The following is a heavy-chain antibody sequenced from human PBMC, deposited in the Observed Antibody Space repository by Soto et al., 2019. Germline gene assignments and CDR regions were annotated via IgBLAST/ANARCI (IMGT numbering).Heavy chain of an antibody. Sequence: QVQLQQWGAGLLKPSETLSLTCAVYGGFVSSGSYYWSWIRQPPGKGLEWIGEMSHSGGTHFNPSLQNRVAISADTSKNQFSLKMSSVTAADPALYYCARVERGTATTVVDAFDIWGPGTMVTVSS. J-gene: IGHJ3*02. V-gene: IGHV4-34*01. D-gene: IGHD1-1*01. CDR3: ARVERGTATTVVDAFDI. CDR2: MSHSGGT. CDR1: GGFVSSGSYY.